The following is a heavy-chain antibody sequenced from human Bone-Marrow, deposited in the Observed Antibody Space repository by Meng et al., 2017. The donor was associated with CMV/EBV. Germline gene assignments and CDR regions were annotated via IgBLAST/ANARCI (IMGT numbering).Heavy chain of an antibody. Sequence: SLASAGSGGSDGDGNYYWSWIRQPPGKGLERIGYSSNSGTTNYNPCLESRLTISVDTSKNQFSLKLRSVTAADTAVYYCARDSGLPDYWGRGTLVTVSS. V-gene: IGHV4-61*01. CDR2: SSNSGTT. CDR3: ARDSGLPDY. CDR1: GGSDGDGNYY. J-gene: IGHJ4*02. D-gene: IGHD3-10*01.